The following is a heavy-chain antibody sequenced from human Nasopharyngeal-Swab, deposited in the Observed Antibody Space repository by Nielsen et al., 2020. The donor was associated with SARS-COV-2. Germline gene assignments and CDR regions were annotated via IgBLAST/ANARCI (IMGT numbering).Heavy chain of an antibody. CDR1: GFTFSSYS. CDR2: ISSSSSTI. Sequence: GGSLRLSCAASGFTFSSYSMNWVRQAPGKGLEWVSYISSSSSTIYYADSVKGRFTISRDNAKNSLYLQMNSLRAEDTAAYYCARIYSNSYYYYYGMDVWGQGTTVTVSS. D-gene: IGHD4-11*01. J-gene: IGHJ6*02. CDR3: ARIYSNSYYYYYGMDV. V-gene: IGHV3-48*04.